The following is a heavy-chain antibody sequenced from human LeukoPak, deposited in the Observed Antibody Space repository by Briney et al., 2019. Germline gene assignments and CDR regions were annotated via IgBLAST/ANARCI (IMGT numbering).Heavy chain of an antibody. V-gene: IGHV3-23*01. CDR2: ISGSGGST. Sequence: GGSLRLSCAASGFTFSSYAMSWVRQTPGKGLEWVSAISGSGGSTYYADSVKGRFTISRDNFKITLFLQMDSLRAEDTAPYYCAKSVAIYFYYGLDVWGQGTTVTVSS. CDR3: AKSVAIYFYYGLDV. CDR1: GFTFSSYA. J-gene: IGHJ6*02. D-gene: IGHD3-3*01.